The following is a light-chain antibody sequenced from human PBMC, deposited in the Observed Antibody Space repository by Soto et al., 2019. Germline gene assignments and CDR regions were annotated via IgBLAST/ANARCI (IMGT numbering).Light chain of an antibody. CDR1: SSDVCAYNF. CDR3: SSYTVSRTYV. Sequence: QSVLTQPASVSGSPGQSITISCTGTSSDVCAYNFVSWHQQHPGKAPKLMIYNVYDRPSGISYRFSGSKSGNTASLTISGLQGEDEADYYCSSYTVSRTYVFGTGTKLTVL. V-gene: IGLV2-14*03. CDR2: NVY. J-gene: IGLJ1*01.